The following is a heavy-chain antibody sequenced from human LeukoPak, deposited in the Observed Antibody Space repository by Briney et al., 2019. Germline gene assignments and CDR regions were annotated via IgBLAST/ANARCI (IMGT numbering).Heavy chain of an antibody. CDR3: AKDRSFGYYDSSGYGMDV. CDR1: GFTFSSYG. D-gene: IGHD3-22*01. V-gene: IGHV3-30*18. J-gene: IGHJ6*02. Sequence: GGSLRLSCAASGFTFSSYGMHWVRQAPGKGLEWVAVISYDGSNKYYADSVKGRFTISRDNSKNTLYLQMNSLRAEDTAVYYCAKDRSFGYYDSSGYGMDVWGQGTTVTASS. CDR2: ISYDGSNK.